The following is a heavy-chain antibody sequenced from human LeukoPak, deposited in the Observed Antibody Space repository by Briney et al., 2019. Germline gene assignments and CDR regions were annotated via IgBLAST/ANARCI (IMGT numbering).Heavy chain of an antibody. CDR1: GYTFTSYD. J-gene: IGHJ4*02. D-gene: IGHD6-6*01. V-gene: IGHV1-8*01. CDR2: MNPNSGNT. Sequence: ASVKVSCKASGYTFTSYDINGVRQATGQGLEWMGWMNPNSGNTGYAQKFQGRVTMTRNTSISTAYMELSSLRSEDTAVYYCARGHRKWSLAAQIYYFDYWGQGTLVTVSS. CDR3: ARGHRKWSLAAQIYYFDY.